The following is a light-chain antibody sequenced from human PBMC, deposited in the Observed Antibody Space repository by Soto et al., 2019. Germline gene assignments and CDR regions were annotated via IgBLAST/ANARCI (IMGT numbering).Light chain of an antibody. J-gene: IGKJ2*01. Sequence: AIRMTQSPSSFSASTGDRVTITCRASQGISSYLAWYQQKPGKAPKLLIYAAATLQRGAPSRFSASGSGTDFTLNISSLQSEDFEPYYRQQYLSYPYTFGQGTKLEI. CDR3: QQYLSYPYT. CDR2: AAA. V-gene: IGKV1-8*01. CDR1: QGISSY.